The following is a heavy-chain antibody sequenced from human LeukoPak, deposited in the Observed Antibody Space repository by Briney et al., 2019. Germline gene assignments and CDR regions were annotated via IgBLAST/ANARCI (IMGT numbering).Heavy chain of an antibody. Sequence: SETLSLTCTVSGGSINNYYWSWIRQPPGKGLEWIGYIYYSGSTNYNPSLKSRVTISVDTSKNQFSLKLSSVTAADTAVYYCARAPARFLEGRYYYMDVWGKGTTVTVSS. CDR1: GGSINNYY. CDR3: ARAPARFLEGRYYYMDV. D-gene: IGHD3-3*01. V-gene: IGHV4-59*01. CDR2: IYYSGST. J-gene: IGHJ6*03.